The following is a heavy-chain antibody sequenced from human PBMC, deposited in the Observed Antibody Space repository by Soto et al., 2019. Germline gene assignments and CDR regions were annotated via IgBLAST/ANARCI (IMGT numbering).Heavy chain of an antibody. CDR2: IYWDDDK. V-gene: IGHV2-5*02. CDR3: AGAVKTEGMDV. J-gene: IGHJ6*02. Sequence: QITLKESGPTLVKPTQTLTLTCTFSGFSLSTSGVGVGWIRQPPGKALEWLALIYWDDDKRYSPSLKSRLTXTXXTSKNQVVRIMTNMDPVATATYYCAGAVKTEGMDVWGQGTTVTVSS. CDR1: GFSLSTSGVG. D-gene: IGHD6-19*01.